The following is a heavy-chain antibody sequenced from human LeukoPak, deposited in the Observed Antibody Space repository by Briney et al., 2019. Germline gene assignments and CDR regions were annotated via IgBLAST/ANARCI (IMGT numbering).Heavy chain of an antibody. CDR3: ARDLRGLTGIVGATKYIFDY. D-gene: IGHD1-26*01. CDR2: ISWNSGNI. Sequence: GRSLRLSCAASGFTFDDYAMHWVRQAPGKGLEWVSGISWNSGNIGYAGSVKGRFTISRDNAKNSLYLQMNSLRAEDTAVYYCARDLRGLTGIVGATKYIFDYWGQGTLVTVSS. J-gene: IGHJ4*02. CDR1: GFTFDDYA. V-gene: IGHV3-9*01.